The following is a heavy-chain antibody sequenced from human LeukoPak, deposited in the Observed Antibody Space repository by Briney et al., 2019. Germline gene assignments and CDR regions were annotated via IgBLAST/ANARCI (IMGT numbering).Heavy chain of an antibody. CDR3: AKDTGAVAFDY. J-gene: IGHJ4*02. CDR2: ISSSSYI. V-gene: IGHV3-21*01. Sequence: PGGSLRLSCAASGFTFSSYSMNWFRQAPGKGLEWVSSISSSSYIYYADSVKGRFTISRDNAKNSLYLQMNSLRAEDTAVYYCAKDTGAVAFDYWGQGTLVTVSS. CDR1: GFTFSSYS. D-gene: IGHD6-19*01.